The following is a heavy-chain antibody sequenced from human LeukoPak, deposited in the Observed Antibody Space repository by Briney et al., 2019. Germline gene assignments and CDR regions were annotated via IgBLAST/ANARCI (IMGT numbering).Heavy chain of an antibody. Sequence: ASVTVSCKASGYTFTSYGISWVRQAPGQGLEWMGWISAYNGNTNYAQKLQGRVTMTTDTSTSTAYMELSSLRSEDTAVYYCARSREPWVFDYWGQGTLVTVSS. CDR1: GYTFTSYG. V-gene: IGHV1-18*01. CDR2: ISAYNGNT. D-gene: IGHD1-14*01. J-gene: IGHJ4*02. CDR3: ARSREPWVFDY.